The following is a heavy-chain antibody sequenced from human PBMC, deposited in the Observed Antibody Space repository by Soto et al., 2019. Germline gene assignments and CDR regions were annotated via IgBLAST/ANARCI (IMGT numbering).Heavy chain of an antibody. D-gene: IGHD5-12*01. CDR1: GYTFTSYD. CDR2: MNPNSGNP. J-gene: IGHJ4*02. CDR3: ARDASTKAFEY. V-gene: IGHV1-8*01. Sequence: QVQLVQSGAEVKKPGASVKVSCKASGYTFTSYDINWVRQATGQGLEWMGWMNPNSGNPVYAQKFQGRVTMTRNTSIRTADMELSSLRSEDTAVYYCARDASTKAFEYWGQGTLVTVSS.